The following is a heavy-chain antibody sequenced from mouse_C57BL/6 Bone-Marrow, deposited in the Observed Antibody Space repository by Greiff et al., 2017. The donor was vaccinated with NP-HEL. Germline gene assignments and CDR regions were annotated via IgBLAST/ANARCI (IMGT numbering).Heavy chain of an antibody. CDR3: ARGGSIDY. J-gene: IGHJ2*01. Sequence: QVQLQQPGAELVKPGASVKLSCKASGYTFTSYWMQWVKQRPGQGLEWIGEIDPSDSYTNYNQKFKGQATLTVDTSSSTAYMQLSSLTSEDSAVYYCARGGSIDYWGQGTTLTVSS. V-gene: IGHV1-50*01. CDR1: GYTFTSYW. CDR2: IDPSDSYT.